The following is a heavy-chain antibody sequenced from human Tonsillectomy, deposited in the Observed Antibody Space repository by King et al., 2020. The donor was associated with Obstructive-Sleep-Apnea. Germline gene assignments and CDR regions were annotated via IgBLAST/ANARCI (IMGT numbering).Heavy chain of an antibody. CDR2: ISSRGST. CDR3: AKEGGGSGVYWVDS. CDR1: GVTFSYYA. V-gene: IGHV3-23*04. J-gene: IGHJ4*02. D-gene: IGHD3-10*01. Sequence: VQLVESGGGLVQPGGSLRLSCAASGVTFSYYAISLVRPAPGKGLEWVSAISSRGSTFYADSVRGRFAISRDNSQFTVELQVNSLRDDDTAVYYCAKEGGGSGVYWVDSWGQGTLVTVSS.